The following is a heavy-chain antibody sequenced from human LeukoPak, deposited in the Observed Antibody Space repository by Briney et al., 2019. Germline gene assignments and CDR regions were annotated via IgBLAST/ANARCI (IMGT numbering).Heavy chain of an antibody. V-gene: IGHV4-59*01. CDR1: GGSITSYY. CDR2: THYSGST. Sequence: PSETLSLTRTVSGGSITSYYWSWIRQPPGKGLEWIGYTHYSGSTSYSPYLKSRVTISMDTSKNQFSLNLGSVTAADTAVYYCANYYFDQPKAFDVWGQGTMVTVSS. CDR3: ANYYFDQPKAFDV. D-gene: IGHD3-22*01. J-gene: IGHJ3*01.